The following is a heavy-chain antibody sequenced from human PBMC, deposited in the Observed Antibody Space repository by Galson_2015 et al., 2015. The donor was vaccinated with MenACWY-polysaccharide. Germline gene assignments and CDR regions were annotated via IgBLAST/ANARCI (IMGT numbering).Heavy chain of an antibody. D-gene: IGHD3-10*01. CDR1: GFIFSNYW. CDR2: IIGDGSSR. J-gene: IGHJ4*02. CDR3: VRELKGSGAYYGDS. Sequence: SLRLSCAVSGFIFSNYWMTWVRQAPGKGPEWVANIIGDGSSRYYVDSVKGRFTISRDNAKNYVYLQMNSLRVEDTAVYYCVRELKGSGAYYGDSRGQGTLVTVSS. V-gene: IGHV3-7*01.